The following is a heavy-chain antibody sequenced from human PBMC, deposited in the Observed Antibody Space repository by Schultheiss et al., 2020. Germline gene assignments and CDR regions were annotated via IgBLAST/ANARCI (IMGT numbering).Heavy chain of an antibody. D-gene: IGHD6-6*01. V-gene: IGHV3-7*01. CDR2: IKQDGSEK. CDR1: GFTFSSYW. J-gene: IGHJ3*02. CDR3: ARRGSGYSSSSNAFDI. Sequence: GESLNISCAASGFTFSSYWMSWVRQAPGKGLEWVANIKQDGSEKYYVDSVKGRFTISRDNAKNSLYLQMNSLRAEDTAVYYCARRGSGYSSSSNAFDIWGQGTMVTVSS.